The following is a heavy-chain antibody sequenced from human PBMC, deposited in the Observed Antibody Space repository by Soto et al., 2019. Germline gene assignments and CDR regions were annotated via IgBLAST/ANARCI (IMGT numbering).Heavy chain of an antibody. Sequence: ASVKVSCKASGYTFTNYYMHWVRQAPGQGLEWMGIIYPGDSDTRYSPSFQGQVTISADKSISTAYLQWSSLKASDTAMYYCASQFYYWGQGTLVTVSS. V-gene: IGHV5-51*01. J-gene: IGHJ4*02. CDR3: ASQFYY. CDR1: GYTFTNYY. CDR2: IYPGDSDT.